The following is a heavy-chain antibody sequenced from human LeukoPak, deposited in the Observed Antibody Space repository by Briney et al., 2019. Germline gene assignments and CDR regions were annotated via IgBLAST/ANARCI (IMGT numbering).Heavy chain of an antibody. V-gene: IGHV3-15*01. J-gene: IGHJ4*02. CDR2: IKSKTDGGTT. D-gene: IGHD1-26*01. CDR1: AFTFSSYE. Sequence: PGRSLTLSCAASAFTFSSYEMNSVRHPPGKGQEWVGRIKSKTDGGTTHYAAPVKGRFTISRDDSKNTFYLQMNSLKTDDTAVYYCTTELRWELPATDYWGQGTLVTVSS. CDR3: TTELRWELPATDY.